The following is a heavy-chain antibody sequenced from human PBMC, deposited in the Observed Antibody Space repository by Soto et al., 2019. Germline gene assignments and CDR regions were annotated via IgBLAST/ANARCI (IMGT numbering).Heavy chain of an antibody. CDR3: ERRRYYGSGTYYGRSAVLDV. D-gene: IGHD3-10*01. V-gene: IGHV4-34*01. Sequence: SETLSLTCAFYGGPFSGYYWSWIRQPPGKGLEWIGEINHSGDINYNPSLKSRVTMSVDTSQRHFSLKVNSVTAADTAVYYSERRRYYGSGTYYGRSAVLDVLGQGTTLTVSS. CDR1: GGPFSGYY. CDR2: INHSGDI. J-gene: IGHJ6*02.